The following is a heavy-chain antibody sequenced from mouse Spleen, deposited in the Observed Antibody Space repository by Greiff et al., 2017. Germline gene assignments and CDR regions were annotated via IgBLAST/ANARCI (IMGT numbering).Heavy chain of an antibody. D-gene: IGHD1-1*01. Sequence: ESGPGLVKPSQSLSLTCSVTGYSITSGYYWNWIRQFPGNKLEWMGYISYDGSNNYNPSLKNRISITCDTSKNQFFLKLNSVTTEDTATYYCARRGYYDGSSLDYWGQGTTLTVSS. J-gene: IGHJ2*01. V-gene: IGHV3-6*01. CDR1: GYSITSGYY. CDR3: ARRGYYDGSSLDY. CDR2: ISYDGSN.